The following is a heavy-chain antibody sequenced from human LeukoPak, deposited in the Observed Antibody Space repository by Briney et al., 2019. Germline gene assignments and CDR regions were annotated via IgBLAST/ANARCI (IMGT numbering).Heavy chain of an antibody. CDR2: IKQDGSES. CDR1: GFTFSSYW. Sequence: GGSLRLSCAASGFTFSSYWMSWVRQVPGKGLEWVANIKQDGSESYYVDSMKGRFTISRDNAKNSLYLQMNSLRAEDTALYHCARNNGMDVWGQGTTVIVSS. V-gene: IGHV3-7*03. CDR3: ARNNGMDV. J-gene: IGHJ6*02.